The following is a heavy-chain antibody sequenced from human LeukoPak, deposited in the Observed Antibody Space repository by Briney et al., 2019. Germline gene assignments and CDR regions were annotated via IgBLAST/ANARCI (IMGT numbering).Heavy chain of an antibody. D-gene: IGHD5-18*01. CDR2: INPNSGGT. J-gene: IGHJ4*02. CDR3: ARGESWIQLWLTDY. Sequence: ASVKVSCKASGYTFTGYYMHWVRQAPGQGLEWMGWINPNSGGTNYAQKFQGRVTMTRDTSISTAYMELSRLRSDDTAVYYCARGESWIQLWLTDYWGQGTLVTVSS. V-gene: IGHV1-2*02. CDR1: GYTFTGYY.